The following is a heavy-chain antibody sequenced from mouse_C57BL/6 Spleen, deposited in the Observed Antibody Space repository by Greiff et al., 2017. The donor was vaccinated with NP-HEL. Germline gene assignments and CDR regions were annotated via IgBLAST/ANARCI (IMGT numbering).Heavy chain of an antibody. V-gene: IGHV1-80*01. CDR2: IYPGDGDT. D-gene: IGHD1-1*01. CDR1: GYAFSSYW. CDR3: ARWGTTVVATSDY. J-gene: IGHJ2*01. Sequence: QVQLQQSGAELVKPGASVKISCKAPGYAFSSYWMNWVKQRPGKGLEWIGQIYPGDGDTNYNGKFKGKATLTADKSSSTAYMQLSSLTSEDSAVYFCARWGTTVVATSDYWGQGTTLTVSS.